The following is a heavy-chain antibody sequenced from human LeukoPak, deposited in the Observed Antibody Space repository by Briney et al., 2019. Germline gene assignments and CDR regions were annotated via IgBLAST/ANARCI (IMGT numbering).Heavy chain of an antibody. J-gene: IGHJ4*02. Sequence: GGSLRLSCTASGFTFSSYSAFWVRQAPGRGLEWVSSISGSSVFINYADSVKGRFTISRDNAKNSVYLQMDSLRAEGTAVYYCARRNNEDSFLWFGEFGGQGTLVTVSS. D-gene: IGHD3-10*01. CDR3: ARRNNEDSFLWFGEF. CDR1: GFTFSSYS. V-gene: IGHV3-21*01. CDR2: ISGSSVFI.